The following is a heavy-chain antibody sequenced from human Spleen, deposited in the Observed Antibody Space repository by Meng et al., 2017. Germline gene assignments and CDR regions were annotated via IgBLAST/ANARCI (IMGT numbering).Heavy chain of an antibody. CDR1: GFTFSSYS. Sequence: GESLKISCAASGFTFSSYSMNWVRQAPGKGLEWVSSISSSSSYIYYADSVKGRFTISRDNAKNSLYLQMNSLRAEDTAVYYCARAGPMVRGVPDYWGQGTLVTVSS. V-gene: IGHV3-21*01. CDR2: ISSSSSYI. D-gene: IGHD3-10*01. J-gene: IGHJ4*02. CDR3: ARAGPMVRGVPDY.